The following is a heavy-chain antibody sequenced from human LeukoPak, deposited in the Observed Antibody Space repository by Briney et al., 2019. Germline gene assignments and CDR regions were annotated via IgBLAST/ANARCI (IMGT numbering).Heavy chain of an antibody. V-gene: IGHV3-11*01. CDR2: ISSSGSTI. Sequence: GGSLRLSCAASGFTFSDYYMSWIRQAPGKGLEWVSYISSSGSTIYYADSVKGRFTISRDNAKNSLYLQMNSLRAEDTAVYYCARDLSPGIMTTFGGVSPWGQGTLVTVSS. CDR3: ARDLSPGIMTTFGGVSP. D-gene: IGHD3-16*01. CDR1: GFTFSDYY. J-gene: IGHJ5*02.